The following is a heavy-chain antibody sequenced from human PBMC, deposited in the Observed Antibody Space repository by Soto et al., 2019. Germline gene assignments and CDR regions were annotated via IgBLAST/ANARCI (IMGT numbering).Heavy chain of an antibody. CDR3: ARGPDYDILTGYYL. Sequence: GGSLRLSCAASGFTFSSYAMHWVRQAPGKGLEWVAVISYDGSNKYYADSVKGRFTISRDNSKNTLYLQMNSLRAEDTVVYYCARGPDYDILTGYYLWGQGTLVTVSS. V-gene: IGHV3-30-3*01. D-gene: IGHD3-9*01. CDR1: GFTFSSYA. CDR2: ISYDGSNK. J-gene: IGHJ4*02.